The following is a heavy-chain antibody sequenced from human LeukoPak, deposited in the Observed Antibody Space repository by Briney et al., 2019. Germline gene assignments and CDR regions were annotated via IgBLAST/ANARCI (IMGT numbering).Heavy chain of an antibody. CDR1: GASIRNYY. D-gene: IGHD6-13*01. V-gene: IGHV4-59*08. CDR3: ARRYSSSWYVGFFDP. CDR2: IYYSGST. J-gene: IGHJ5*02. Sequence: SETLSLTCTVSGASIRNYYWSWIRQSPGKGLEWIGYIYYSGSTNYNPSLESRVAMSVDTSKNQFSLRLSSVTAADTAIYHCARRYSSSWYVGFFDPWGQGTLVTVSS.